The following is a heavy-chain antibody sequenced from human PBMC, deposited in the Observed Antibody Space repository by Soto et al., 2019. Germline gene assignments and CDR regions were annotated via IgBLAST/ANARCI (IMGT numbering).Heavy chain of an antibody. CDR1: GYTFTSYA. V-gene: IGHV1-3*01. CDR3: AREGMWFGELPPREYYYYGMDV. J-gene: IGHJ6*02. Sequence: GASVKVSCKASGYTFTSYAMHWVRQAPGQRLEWMGWINAGNGNTKYSQKFQGRVTITRDTSASTAYMELSSLRSEDTAVYYCAREGMWFGELPPREYYYYGMDVWGQGTTVTVSS. D-gene: IGHD3-10*01. CDR2: INAGNGNT.